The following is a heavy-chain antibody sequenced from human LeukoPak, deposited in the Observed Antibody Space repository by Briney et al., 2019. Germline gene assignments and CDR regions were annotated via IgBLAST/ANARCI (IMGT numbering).Heavy chain of an antibody. CDR1: GGSISSYY. CDR3: ARQQQLVGIDY. Sequence: SETLSLTCTVSGGSISSYYWSWIRQPPEKGLEWIGYIYYSGSTNYNPSLKSRVTKSVDTSENQFSLKLSSVTAADTAVYYCARQQQLVGIDYWGQGTLVTVSS. J-gene: IGHJ4*02. CDR2: IYYSGST. D-gene: IGHD6-13*01. V-gene: IGHV4-59*01.